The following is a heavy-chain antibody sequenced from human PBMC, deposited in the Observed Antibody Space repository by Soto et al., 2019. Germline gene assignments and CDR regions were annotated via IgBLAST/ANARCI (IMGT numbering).Heavy chain of an antibody. D-gene: IGHD3-10*01. J-gene: IGHJ4*02. CDR1: GYTFTSYA. Sequence: ASVKVSCKASGYTFTSYAMHWVRQAPGQRLEWMGWINAGNGNTKYSQKFQGRVTITGDTSASTAYMELSSLRSEDTAVYYCARGPYYYGSGSYYDYWGQGTLVTVSS. CDR2: INAGNGNT. V-gene: IGHV1-3*01. CDR3: ARGPYYYGSGSYYDY.